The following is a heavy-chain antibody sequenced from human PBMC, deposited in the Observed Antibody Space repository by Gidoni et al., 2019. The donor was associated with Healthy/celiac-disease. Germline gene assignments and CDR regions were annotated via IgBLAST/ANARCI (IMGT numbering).Heavy chain of an antibody. J-gene: IGHJ4*02. D-gene: IGHD2-15*01. Sequence: QVQLVASGGGVVQPGRSLRLSCAASGFTFSSYGMHWVRQAPGKGLEWVAVISYDGSNKYYADSVKGRFTISRDNSKNTLYLQMNSLRAEDTAVYYCAGLCSGGSCYSFVPYWGQGTLVTVSS. CDR2: ISYDGSNK. CDR1: GFTFSSYG. CDR3: AGLCSGGSCYSFVPY. V-gene: IGHV3-30*03.